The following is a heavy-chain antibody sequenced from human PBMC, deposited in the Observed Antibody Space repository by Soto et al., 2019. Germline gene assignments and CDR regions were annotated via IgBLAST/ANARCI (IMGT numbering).Heavy chain of an antibody. J-gene: IGHJ4*02. Sequence: QITLNESGPTVVKPAETLTLTCTFSGFSLTTSGVGVGWIRQSPGKAPEWLALSYWDDDKRYSASLKSRLTIPKDTSKNQVVLTMASVDPADTATYYCAHRILRTVFGLVTTTAIYFDFWGQGTPVVVSS. CDR1: GFSLTTSGVG. D-gene: IGHD3-3*01. V-gene: IGHV2-5*02. CDR3: AHRILRTVFGLVTTTAIYFDF. CDR2: SYWDDDK.